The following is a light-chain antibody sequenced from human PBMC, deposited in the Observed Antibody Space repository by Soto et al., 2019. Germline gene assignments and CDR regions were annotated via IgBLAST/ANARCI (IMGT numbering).Light chain of an antibody. CDR3: QQCRSWPLT. Sequence: EIVMTQSPANLSVSPGEGATLSCKASQNVYNNLAWYQQRPGQPPRLLIYDASTRATGISARFSGSGSGTEFTLTISSLQSEDFAVYFCQQCRSWPLTFGGGTKVEIK. CDR1: QNVYNN. CDR2: DAS. V-gene: IGKV3-15*01. J-gene: IGKJ4*01.